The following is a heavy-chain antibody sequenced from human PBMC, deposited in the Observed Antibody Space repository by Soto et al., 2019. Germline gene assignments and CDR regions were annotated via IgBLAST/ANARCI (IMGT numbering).Heavy chain of an antibody. D-gene: IGHD3-22*01. CDR3: ARLRYYYDSSGYYQFDY. CDR2: IYYSGST. V-gene: IGHV4-39*01. CDR1: GGSISSSSYY. J-gene: IGHJ4*02. Sequence: PSETLSLTCTVPGGSISSSSYYWGRIRQPPGKGLEWIGSIYYSGSTYYNPSLKSRVTISVDTSKNQFSLKLSSVTAADTAVYYCARLRYYYDSSGYYQFDYWGQGTLVTVSS.